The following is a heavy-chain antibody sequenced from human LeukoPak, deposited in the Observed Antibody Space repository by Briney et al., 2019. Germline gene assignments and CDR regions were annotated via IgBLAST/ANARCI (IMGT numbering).Heavy chain of an antibody. D-gene: IGHD1-26*01. Sequence: SETLSLTCTVSGSSISSYYWSWIRQPPGKGLEWIGYIYYSGSTNYNPSLKSRVTISVDTSKNQFSLKLSSVTAADTAVYYCARDLVGATTSWGQGTLVTVSS. CDR3: ARDLVGATTS. CDR1: GSSISSYY. J-gene: IGHJ5*02. CDR2: IYYSGST. V-gene: IGHV4-59*01.